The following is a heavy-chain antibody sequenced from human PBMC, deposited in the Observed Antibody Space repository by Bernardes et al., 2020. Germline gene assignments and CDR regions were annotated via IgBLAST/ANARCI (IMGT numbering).Heavy chain of an antibody. V-gene: IGHV3-33*08. J-gene: IGHJ6*02. Sequence: VWSLRLSCAASGFTFRTYGMHWVRQAPGKGLEWVAVIWYDGSNKYYADSVRGRFTISRDNSKNTLYLQMNSLRAEDTAVYYCARDCNDFWSGYRKGYYYGMDVWGQGTTVTVSS. CDR3: ARDCNDFWSGYRKGYYYGMDV. CDR1: GFTFRTYG. CDR2: IWYDGSNK. D-gene: IGHD3-3*01.